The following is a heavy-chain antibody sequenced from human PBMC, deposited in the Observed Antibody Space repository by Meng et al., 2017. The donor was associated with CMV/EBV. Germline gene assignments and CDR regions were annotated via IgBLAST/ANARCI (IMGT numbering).Heavy chain of an antibody. CDR3: ASRKWVTVTLYYYYGMDV. J-gene: IGHJ6*02. D-gene: IGHD4-23*01. Sequence: SETLSLTCAVYGGSFSGYYWSWIRQPPGKGLEWIGEINHSGSTNYNPSLKSRVTISVDTSKNQFSLTLSSVTAADTAVYYCASRKWVTVTLYYYYGMDVWGQGTTVTVSS. V-gene: IGHV4-34*01. CDR2: INHSGST. CDR1: GGSFSGYY.